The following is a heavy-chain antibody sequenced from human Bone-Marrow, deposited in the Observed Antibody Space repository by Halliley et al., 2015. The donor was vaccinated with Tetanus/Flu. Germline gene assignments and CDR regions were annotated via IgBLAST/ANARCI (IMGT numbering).Heavy chain of an antibody. J-gene: IGHJ4*02. D-gene: IGHD4-17*01. CDR1: GFTFSGSA. CDR3: TKTSH. CDR2: IRSKANAYAT. V-gene: IGHV3-73*01. Sequence: AASGFTFSGSAMHWVRQASGKGLEWVGHIRSKANAYATAYTASVKGRFTISRDDSMNTAYLQMNSLKTEDTAVYYCTKTSHWGQGTLVTVSS.